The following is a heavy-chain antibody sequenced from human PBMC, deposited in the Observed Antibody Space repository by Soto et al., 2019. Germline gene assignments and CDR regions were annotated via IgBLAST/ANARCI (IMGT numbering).Heavy chain of an antibody. CDR1: GFIFSGSG. D-gene: IGHD5-12*01. J-gene: IGHJ4*02. CDR2: IRTKANNYAT. Sequence: PGGSLRLSCAASGFIFSGSGMHWVRQASGKGLEWVGHIRTKANNYATVYTGSVKGRFTISRDDSKNTAYLQMNSLKTDDTALYYCATYSGYDSYYFDSWGQGTLVTVSS. CDR3: ATYSGYDSYYFDS. V-gene: IGHV3-73*01.